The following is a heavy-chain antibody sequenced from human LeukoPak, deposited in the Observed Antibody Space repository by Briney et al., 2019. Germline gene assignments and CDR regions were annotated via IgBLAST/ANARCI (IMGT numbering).Heavy chain of an antibody. D-gene: IGHD3-3*01. J-gene: IGHJ1*01. CDR3: AREKAGTYYDF. Sequence: SETLCLTCTVSGDSINSADPSWSWIRQPPGKGLEWFGYIYYSGSTYYNPSLKSRVTISMDTSKNQFSLKLSSVTAADTAVYYCAREKAGTYYDFWGQGTLVIVSS. CDR2: IYYSGST. V-gene: IGHV4-30-4*01. CDR1: GDSINSADPS.